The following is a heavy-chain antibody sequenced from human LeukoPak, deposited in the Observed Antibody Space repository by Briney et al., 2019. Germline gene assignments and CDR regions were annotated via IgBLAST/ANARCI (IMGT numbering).Heavy chain of an antibody. D-gene: IGHD2-21*02. Sequence: GGSLRLSCAASGFTFSSYEMNWVRQAPGKGLEWVSYISSSGSTIYYADSVKGRFTISRDNAKNSLYLRMNSLRAEDTAVYYCARDRLYCGGDCYQLDLWGRGTLVTVSS. J-gene: IGHJ2*01. CDR2: ISSSGSTI. CDR3: ARDRLYCGGDCYQLDL. CDR1: GFTFSSYE. V-gene: IGHV3-48*03.